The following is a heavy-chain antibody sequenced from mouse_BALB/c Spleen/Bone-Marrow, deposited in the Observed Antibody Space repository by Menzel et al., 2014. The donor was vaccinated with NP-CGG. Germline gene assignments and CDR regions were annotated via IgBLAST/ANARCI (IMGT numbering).Heavy chain of an antibody. CDR2: INPSNGGT. V-gene: IGHV1S81*02. CDR3: TRGLRAWFAY. D-gene: IGHD3-1*01. Sequence: QVQLQQSGAELVKPGASVKLSCKASGYTFTSYYMYWVKQRPGQGLEWIGGINPSNGGTNLNEKFKSKATLTVDKSSSTAYMQLSSLTSEDSAVYYCTRGLRAWFAYWGQGTLVTVSA. CDR1: GYTFTSYY. J-gene: IGHJ3*01.